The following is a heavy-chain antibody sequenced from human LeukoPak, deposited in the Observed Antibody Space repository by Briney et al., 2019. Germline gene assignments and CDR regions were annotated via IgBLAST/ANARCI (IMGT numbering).Heavy chain of an antibody. J-gene: IGHJ4*02. V-gene: IGHV3-53*01. CDR1: GFSVRNNY. D-gene: IGHD6-13*01. CDR3: ARAPPYSSTWPLDY. Sequence: PGGSLRLSCAASGFSVRNNYLTWVRQAPGKGLEWVSVIYSAGGTYYADSVKGRFTISRDTSKNTLYLQMNSLRAEDTAVYYCARAPPYSSTWPLDYWGQGTLVTVSS. CDR2: IYSAGGT.